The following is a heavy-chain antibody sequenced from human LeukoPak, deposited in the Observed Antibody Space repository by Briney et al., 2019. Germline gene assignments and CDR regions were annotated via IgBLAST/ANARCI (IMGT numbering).Heavy chain of an antibody. CDR3: ATDLESFDY. CDR1: GFTFSSYS. Sequence: PGGSLRLSCAASGFTFSSYSMNWVRQAPGKGLEWVSSISSSSSYIYYADSMKGRFTISRDNAKNSLYLQMNSLRAEDTAVYYCATDLESFDYWGQGTLVTVSS. CDR2: ISSSSSYI. V-gene: IGHV3-21*01. J-gene: IGHJ4*02.